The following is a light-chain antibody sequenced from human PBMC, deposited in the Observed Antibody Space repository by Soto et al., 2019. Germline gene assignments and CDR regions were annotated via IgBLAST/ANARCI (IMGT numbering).Light chain of an antibody. Sequence: QSALTQPPSASGAPGQSVTISCTGTSSDIGAYIYVSWYQQHPGTAPQLRISEVSRRPSGVPERFSGCKSGNTASLTVSGLRAYAEAHYYCGSYAGSTNFVFGTGTKLTVL. CDR1: SSDIGAYIY. CDR2: EVS. J-gene: IGLJ1*01. CDR3: GSYAGSTNFV. V-gene: IGLV2-8*01.